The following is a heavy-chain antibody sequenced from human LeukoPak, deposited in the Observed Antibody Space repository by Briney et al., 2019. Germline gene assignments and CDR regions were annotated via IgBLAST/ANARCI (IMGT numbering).Heavy chain of an antibody. V-gene: IGHV4-59*01. J-gene: IGHJ6*02. CDR3: ARRPGDYYYGMDV. Sequence: SETLSLTCTVSGGSISSYYWSWIRQPPGKGLEWIGYIYYSGSTNYNPSLKSRVTISVDTSKNQFSLKLSSVTAADTAVYYRARRPGDYYYGMDVWGQGTTVTVSS. CDR2: IYYSGST. CDR1: GGSISSYY. D-gene: IGHD3-10*01.